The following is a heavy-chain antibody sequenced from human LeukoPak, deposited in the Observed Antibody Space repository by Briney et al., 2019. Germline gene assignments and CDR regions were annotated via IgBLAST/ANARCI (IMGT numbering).Heavy chain of an antibody. D-gene: IGHD6-19*01. J-gene: IGHJ6*02. CDR2: ISYDGSNK. CDR1: GFTFSSYA. CDR3: ASDRRIAVAVYYGMDV. Sequence: HPGGSLRLSCAASGFTFSSYAMHWVRQAPGKGLEWVAVISYDGSNKYYADSVKGRFTISRDNSKNTLYLQMNSLRAEDTAVYYCASDRRIAVAVYYGMDVWGQGTTVTVSS. V-gene: IGHV3-30-3*01.